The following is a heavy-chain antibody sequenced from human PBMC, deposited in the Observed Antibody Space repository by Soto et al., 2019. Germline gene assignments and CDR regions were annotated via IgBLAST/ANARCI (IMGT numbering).Heavy chain of an antibody. D-gene: IGHD4-17*01. CDR3: ARVLQSQTTTWAFDI. J-gene: IGHJ3*02. CDR1: GFTVSSNY. Sequence: GGSLRLSCAASGFTVSSNYMSWVRQAPGKGLEWVSVIYSGGSTYYADSVKGRFTISRDNSKNTLYLQMNSLRAEDTAVYYCARVLQSQTTTWAFDIWGQGTMVTVSS. CDR2: IYSGGST. V-gene: IGHV3-66*01.